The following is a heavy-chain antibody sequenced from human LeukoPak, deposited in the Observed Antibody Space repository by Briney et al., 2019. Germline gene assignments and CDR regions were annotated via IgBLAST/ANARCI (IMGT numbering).Heavy chain of an antibody. V-gene: IGHV4-39*07. D-gene: IGHD3-22*01. J-gene: IGHJ4*02. Sequence: SETLSLTCTVFGGSIRSSAYYWGWIRQPPGKGLEWIGSIDYSGNIYYNPSLKSRITISVDTSKNQFSLKLSSVTAADTAVYYCARCSYDSSGYYSLPDYWGQGTLVTVSS. CDR3: ARCSYDSSGYYSLPDY. CDR2: IDYSGNI. CDR1: GGSIRSSAYY.